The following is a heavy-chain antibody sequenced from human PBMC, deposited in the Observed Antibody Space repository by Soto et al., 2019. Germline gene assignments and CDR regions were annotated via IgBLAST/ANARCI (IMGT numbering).Heavy chain of an antibody. V-gene: IGHV3-23*01. D-gene: IGHD3-22*01. CDR2: ISYGGGTT. Sequence: GGSLRLSCAASEFTFSNYAMSWVRQAPGKGLEWVSAISYGGGTTYYADSVKGRFTISRDNSKNTLYLQMNSLRAEDTAVYYCAKNPGYYYDSAGYHFDYWGQGTLVTVPQ. CDR1: EFTFSNYA. J-gene: IGHJ4*02. CDR3: AKNPGYYYDSAGYHFDY.